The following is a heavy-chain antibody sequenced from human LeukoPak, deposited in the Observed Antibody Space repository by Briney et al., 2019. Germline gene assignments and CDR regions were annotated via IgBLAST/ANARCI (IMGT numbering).Heavy chain of an antibody. Sequence: PGGSLRLSCAASGFTLSSYEMNWVRQAPGKGLEWISYISSSGTTIYYADSVKGRFIISRDNTKNSLYLQMNSLRAEDTAVYYCAKKGYYYMDVWGKGTTVTISS. CDR1: GFTLSSYE. CDR2: ISSSGTTI. V-gene: IGHV3-48*03. CDR3: AKKGYYYMDV. J-gene: IGHJ6*03.